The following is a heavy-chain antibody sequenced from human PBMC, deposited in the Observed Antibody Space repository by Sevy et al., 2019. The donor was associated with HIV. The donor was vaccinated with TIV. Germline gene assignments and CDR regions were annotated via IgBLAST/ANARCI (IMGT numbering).Heavy chain of an antibody. CDR3: ARNKGSSWPNDFDY. Sequence: GGSLRLSCAASGFMFTAYSMNWVRQAPGKGLEWVASISAETDYIYYGDSLKGRFTISRDNAKNSLYLQIHSLRAEDTAVYYCARNKGSSWPNDFDYWGQGTLVTVSS. CDR2: ISAETDYI. D-gene: IGHD6-13*01. J-gene: IGHJ4*02. V-gene: IGHV3-21*01. CDR1: GFMFTAYS.